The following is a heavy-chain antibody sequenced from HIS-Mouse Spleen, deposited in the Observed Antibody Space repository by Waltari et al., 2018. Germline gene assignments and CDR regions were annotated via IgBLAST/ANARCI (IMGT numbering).Heavy chain of an antibody. V-gene: IGHV3-15*01. Sequence: EVQLVESGGGLVKSGGSLRLSCAASGFTFSNAWMSWVRQAPGKGLEWVGRIKRKTDGGTTDYAAPVKGRFTISRDDSKNTLYLQMNSLKTEDTAVYYCTTSRISTTVAFDIWGQGTMVTVSS. CDR3: TTSRISTTVAFDI. D-gene: IGHD4-17*01. CDR1: GFTFSNAW. CDR2: IKRKTDGGTT. J-gene: IGHJ3*02.